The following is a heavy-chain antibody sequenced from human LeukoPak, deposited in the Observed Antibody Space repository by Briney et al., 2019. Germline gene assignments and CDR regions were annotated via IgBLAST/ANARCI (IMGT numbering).Heavy chain of an antibody. V-gene: IGHV3-66*01. D-gene: IGHD3-10*01. CDR2: IYSGGST. CDR3: ARDSPFYGSGRGPSYGMDV. J-gene: IGHJ6*02. CDR1: GFTVSSNY. Sequence: GVSLRLSCAASGFTVSSNYMSWVRQAPGKGLEWVSVIYSGGSTYYADSVKGRFTISRDNSKNTLYLQMNSLRAEDTAVYYCARDSPFYGSGRGPSYGMDVWGQGTTVTVSS.